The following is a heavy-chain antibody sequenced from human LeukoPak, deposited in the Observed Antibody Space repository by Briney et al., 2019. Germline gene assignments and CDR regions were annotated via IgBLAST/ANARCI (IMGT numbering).Heavy chain of an antibody. CDR2: INTNTGNP. CDR1: GYTFTNYA. CDR3: ARDPTTTGY. V-gene: IGHV7-4-1*02. D-gene: IGHD1-26*01. J-gene: IGHJ4*02. Sequence: ASVKVSCKASGYTFTNYAMNWVRQAPGHGLEWMGWINTNTGNPTYAQGFTGRFVFSLDTSVSTAYLQISSLKAEDTAMYYCARDPTTTGYWGQGTLVTVSS.